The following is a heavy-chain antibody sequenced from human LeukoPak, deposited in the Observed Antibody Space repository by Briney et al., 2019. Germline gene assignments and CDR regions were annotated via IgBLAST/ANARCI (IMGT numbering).Heavy chain of an antibody. D-gene: IGHD6-6*01. Sequence: ASVKVSCKASGYTFTSYYMHWVRQAPGQGLEWMGIINPSGGSTSYAQKFQGRVTMTRDTSTSTVYMELSSLRSEDTAVYYCARDYFEYSSSAPNWFDPWGQGTLVTVSS. CDR1: GYTFTSYY. J-gene: IGHJ5*02. V-gene: IGHV1-46*01. CDR2: INPSGGST. CDR3: ARDYFEYSSSAPNWFDP.